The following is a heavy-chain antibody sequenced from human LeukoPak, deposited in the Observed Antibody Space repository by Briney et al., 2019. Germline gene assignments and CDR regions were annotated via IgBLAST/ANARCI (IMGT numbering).Heavy chain of an antibody. CDR2: ISGSGGST. CDR1: GFTFSSYA. V-gene: IGHV3-23*01. D-gene: IGHD3-10*01. CDR3: AKDYYGSGSYYGGTIGFFDY. J-gene: IGHJ4*02. Sequence: PGGSLRLPCAASGFTFSSYAMSWVRQAPGKGLEWVSGISGSGGSTYYADSVKGRFTMSRDNSKNTLYLQMNSLRAEDTAVYYCAKDYYGSGSYYGGTIGFFDYWGQGTLVTVSS.